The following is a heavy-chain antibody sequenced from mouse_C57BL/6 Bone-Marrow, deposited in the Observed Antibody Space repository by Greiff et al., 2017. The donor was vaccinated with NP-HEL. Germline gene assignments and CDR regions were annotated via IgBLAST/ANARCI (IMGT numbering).Heavy chain of an antibody. CDR1: GYTFTGYW. J-gene: IGHJ2*01. CDR3: ARDRVPSTTVVATADFDY. D-gene: IGHD1-1*01. V-gene: IGHV1-9*01. Sequence: VQLQQSGAELMKPGASVKLSCKATGYTFTGYWIEWVKQRPGHGLEWIGELLPGSGSTNYNEKFKGKATFTADTSSNTAYMQLSSLTTEDSAIYYCARDRVPSTTVVATADFDYWGQGTTLTVSS. CDR2: LLPGSGST.